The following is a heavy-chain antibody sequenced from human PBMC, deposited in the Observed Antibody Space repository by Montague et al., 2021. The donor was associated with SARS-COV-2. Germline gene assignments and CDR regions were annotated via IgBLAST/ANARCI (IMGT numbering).Heavy chain of an antibody. V-gene: IGHV3-30*04. CDR2: ISHDENGR. D-gene: IGHD3-10*01. J-gene: IGHJ4*02. CDR3: ARAPYYYTSKFDL. CDR1: GFTFDSFV. Sequence: SLRLSCAASGFTFDSFVIHWVRQAPVKGLEWVASISHDENGRNYXDSVKGRFSISRDNSNNSASLQMNSLRGDDTAVFYCARAPYYYTSKFDLWGQGTLVTVSS.